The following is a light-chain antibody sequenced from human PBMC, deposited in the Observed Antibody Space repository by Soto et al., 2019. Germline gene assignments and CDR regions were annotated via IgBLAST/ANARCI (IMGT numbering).Light chain of an antibody. CDR1: QSVSSSY. V-gene: IGKV3-20*01. Sequence: EIVLTQSPGTLSLSPGERATLSCRASQSVSSSYLAWYQQTPGQAPRLLIYGASSRATGIPDRFSGSGSGTDFTLTISRLEPEDFGVYYCQQCGSSPWTFGQGTKVEIK. CDR3: QQCGSSPWT. CDR2: GAS. J-gene: IGKJ1*01.